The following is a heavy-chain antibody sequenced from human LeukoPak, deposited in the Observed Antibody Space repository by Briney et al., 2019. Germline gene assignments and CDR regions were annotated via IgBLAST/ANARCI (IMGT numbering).Heavy chain of an antibody. CDR1: GGSISSSSYY. CDR2: IYYSGST. J-gene: IGHJ4*02. CDR3: AGHSSAAVPFDY. V-gene: IGHV4-39*01. D-gene: IGHD6-13*01. Sequence: SETLSLTCTVSGGSISSSSYYWGWIRQPPGKGLEWIGSIYYSGSTYYNPSLTSRVTISVDTSKNQFSLKLSSVTAADTAVYYCAGHSSAAVPFDYWGQGTLVTVSS.